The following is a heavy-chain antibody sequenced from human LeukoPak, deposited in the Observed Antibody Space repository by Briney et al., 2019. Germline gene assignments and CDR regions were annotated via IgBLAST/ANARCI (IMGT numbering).Heavy chain of an antibody. V-gene: IGHV4-59*08. D-gene: IGHD3-10*01. CDR3: ARSGSGSTGGAFDI. CDR1: RGSISSYY. Sequence: AETLSLTCTVSRGSISSYYWSWIRQPPGKGLEWIGYIYSSRSINYNPSLNSRVTISVDTSKNQFSLKLNSVTAADTAVYYCARSGSGSTGGAFDIWGQGTMVTVSS. J-gene: IGHJ3*02. CDR2: IYSSRSI.